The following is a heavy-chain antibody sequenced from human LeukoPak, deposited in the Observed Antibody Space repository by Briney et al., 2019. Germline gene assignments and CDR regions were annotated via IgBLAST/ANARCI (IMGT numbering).Heavy chain of an antibody. CDR3: ARGNTTDFDY. D-gene: IGHD1-26*01. J-gene: IGHJ4*02. CDR2: IYYSGST. CDR1: GGSISSYY. V-gene: IGHV4-59*12. Sequence: SETLSLTCTVSGGSISSYYWSWIRQPPGKGLEWIGYIYYSGSTNYNPSLKSRVTISVDTSKNQFSLKLSSVTAADTAVYYCARGNTTDFDYWGQGTLVTVSS.